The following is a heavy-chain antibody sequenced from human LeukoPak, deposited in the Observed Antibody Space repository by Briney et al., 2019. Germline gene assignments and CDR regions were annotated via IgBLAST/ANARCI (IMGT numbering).Heavy chain of an antibody. CDR3: ASSVYGDYAY. CDR1: GGSISSSSYS. V-gene: IGHV4-39*01. D-gene: IGHD4-17*01. Sequence: NTSETLSLTCTVSGGSISSSSYSWGWIRQPPGKGLEWIGSIYYSGSTYYNPSLKSRVTISVDTSKNQFSLKLSSVTAAGTAVYYCASSVYGDYAYWGQGTLVTVSS. J-gene: IGHJ4*02. CDR2: IYYSGST.